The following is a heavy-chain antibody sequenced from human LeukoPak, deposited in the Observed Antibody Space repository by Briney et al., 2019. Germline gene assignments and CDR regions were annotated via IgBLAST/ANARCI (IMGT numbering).Heavy chain of an antibody. CDR2: ISWNSGSI. J-gene: IGHJ3*02. Sequence: GGSLRLSCAASGFAFDDYAMHWVRQAPGKGLEWVSGISWNSGSIGYADSVKGRFTLSRDNAKNSLYLQMNSLRAEDTALYYCAKDRTYCYGSGSSWAFDIWGQGTMVTVSS. V-gene: IGHV3-9*01. CDR3: AKDRTYCYGSGSSWAFDI. CDR1: GFAFDDYA. D-gene: IGHD3-10*01.